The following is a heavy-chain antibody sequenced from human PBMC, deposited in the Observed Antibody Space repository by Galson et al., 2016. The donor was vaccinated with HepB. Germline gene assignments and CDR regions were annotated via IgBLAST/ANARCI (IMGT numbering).Heavy chain of an antibody. CDR2: INHSGST. J-gene: IGHJ3*02. CDR3: AKAMAGKDVFDI. Sequence: SETLSLTCAVYGGSFSGYYWSWIRQPPGKGLEWIGEINHSGSTNYNPSLKSRVTISVDTSKNQFSLKLSSVTAADTAVYYCAKAMAGKDVFDIWGQGTMVTVSS. CDR1: GGSFSGYY. V-gene: IGHV4-34*01. D-gene: IGHD2-8*01.